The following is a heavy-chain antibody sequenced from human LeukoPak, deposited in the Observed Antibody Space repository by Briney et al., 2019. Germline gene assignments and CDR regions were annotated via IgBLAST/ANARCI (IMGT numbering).Heavy chain of an antibody. CDR1: DDSISDYY. Sequence: KPSETLSLTCTVSDDSISDYYRGWIRQPPGKGLEWIGYFYNSGRPTYNPSLKSRVTISADTSKNHFSLKLNSVTTADTAVYYCTRGAGWLIDYWGQGILVTVSS. D-gene: IGHD3-16*01. V-gene: IGHV4-59*01. CDR3: TRGAGWLIDY. CDR2: FYNSGRP. J-gene: IGHJ4*02.